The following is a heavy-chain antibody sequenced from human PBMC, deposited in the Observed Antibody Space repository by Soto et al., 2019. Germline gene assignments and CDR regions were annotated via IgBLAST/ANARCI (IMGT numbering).Heavy chain of an antibody. CDR2: IYYSGST. D-gene: IGHD2-21*02. CDR1: GGSISSYY. V-gene: IGHV4-59*01. J-gene: IGHJ3*02. CDR3: ARGTNAVVTGNAFDI. Sequence: ETLSLTCTVSGGSISSYYWSWIRQPPGKGLEWIGYIYYSGSTNYNPSLKSRVTISVDTSKNQFSLKLSSVTAADTAVYYCARGTNAVVTGNAFDIWGQGTMVTVSS.